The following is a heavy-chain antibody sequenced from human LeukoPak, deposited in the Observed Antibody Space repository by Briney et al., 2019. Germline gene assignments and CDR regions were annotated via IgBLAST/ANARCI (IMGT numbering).Heavy chain of an antibody. CDR2: IYYSGST. CDR1: GGSISSSSYY. D-gene: IGHD6-19*01. CDR3: ARRSSGRWAIDY. V-gene: IGHV4-39*01. J-gene: IGHJ4*02. Sequence: SETLSLTCTVSGGSISSSSYYWGWIRQPPGKGLEWIGSIYYSGSTYYNPSLKSRVTISVDTSKNQFSLKLSSVTAADTAVYYCARRSSGRWAIDYWGQGTLVTVSS.